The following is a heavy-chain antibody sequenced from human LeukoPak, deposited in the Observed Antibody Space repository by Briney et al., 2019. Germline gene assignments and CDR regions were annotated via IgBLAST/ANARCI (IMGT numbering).Heavy chain of an antibody. CDR1: DVSSTTYY. D-gene: IGHD6-13*01. CDR2: VSYSGST. CDR3: ARHGGSWTFDY. J-gene: IGHJ4*02. Sequence: SETLSLTCTVSDVSSTTYYWSWIRQPPGQGLEWIGYVSYSGSTNYNPSLKSRVTLSVDTSKNQFSLKLSSVTATDTAVYYCARHGGSWTFDYWGQGTLVTVSS. V-gene: IGHV4-59*08.